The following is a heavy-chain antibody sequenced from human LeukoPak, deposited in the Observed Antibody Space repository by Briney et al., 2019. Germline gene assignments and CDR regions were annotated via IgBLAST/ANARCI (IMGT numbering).Heavy chain of an antibody. D-gene: IGHD3-10*01. CDR1: GYTFTSNY. Sequence: ASVKLSCKAFGYTFTSNYMNWVRQAPGQGPEWMGVISPSGGSKTYAQKFQGRVTLTRDMSTSTDYLELSSLRSEDTAVYYCARVISVRHEAWWFNPWGRGNLVSVSS. CDR2: ISPSGGSK. J-gene: IGHJ5*02. CDR3: ARVISVRHEAWWFNP. V-gene: IGHV1-46*01.